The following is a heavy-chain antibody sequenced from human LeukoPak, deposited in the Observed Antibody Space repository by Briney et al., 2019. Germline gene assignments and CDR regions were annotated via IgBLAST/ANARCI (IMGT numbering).Heavy chain of an antibody. CDR3: ARAPGSSGSYPSDY. Sequence: PGGSLRLSCAASGFTVSSNYMSWVRQAPGKGLEWVSAIYSGGTTYYRDSVKGRFTISRDNSKNTLYLQMNSLRAEDTAVYYCARAPGSSGSYPSDYWGQGTLLTVSS. V-gene: IGHV3-53*01. D-gene: IGHD3-10*01. J-gene: IGHJ4*02. CDR1: GFTVSSNY. CDR2: IYSGGTT.